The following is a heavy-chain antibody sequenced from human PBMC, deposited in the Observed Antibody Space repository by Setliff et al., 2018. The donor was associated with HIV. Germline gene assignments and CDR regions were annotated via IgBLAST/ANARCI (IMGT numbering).Heavy chain of an antibody. CDR2: IFRSGTT. J-gene: IGHJ4*02. V-gene: IGHV4-4*07. D-gene: IGHD1-26*01. CDR1: GGSFGDYH. CDR3: ASRRAAMWRGLFVGFEN. Sequence: SETLSLTCTLSGGSFGDYHWSWIRQPAGRGLEWIGRIFRSGTTDYKFSLKSRVTISIDTSRNQFSLKLSSVTAADTAVYYCASRRAAMWRGLFVGFENWGQGTLVTVSS.